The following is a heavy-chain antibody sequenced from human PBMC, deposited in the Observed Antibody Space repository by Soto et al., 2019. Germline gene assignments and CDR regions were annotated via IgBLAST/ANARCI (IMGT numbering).Heavy chain of an antibody. V-gene: IGHV1-69*13. CDR2: IIPIFGTA. CDR1: GGTFSSYA. D-gene: IGHD3-10*01. Sequence: GASVKVSCKASGGTFSSYAISWVRQAPGQGLEWMGGIIPIFGTANYAQKFQGRVTITADESTSTAYMELSSLRSEDTAVYYCARESRITMVRGVIINHYGMDVWGQGTTVTVSS. CDR3: ARESRITMVRGVIINHYGMDV. J-gene: IGHJ6*02.